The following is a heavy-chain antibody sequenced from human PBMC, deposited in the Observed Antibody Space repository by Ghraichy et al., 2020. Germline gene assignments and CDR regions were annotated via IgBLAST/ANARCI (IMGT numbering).Heavy chain of an antibody. CDR3: ARASTVVRFYYYAGLDV. J-gene: IGHJ6*02. Sequence: GGSLRLSCVGSGFTFDDYNMNWVRQSPGKGLEWVAYISSSSRTRFYADSVKGRFTVSRDNAQNSLYLQMKSLRDEDTAVYYCARASTVVRFYYYAGLDVWGLGTTVTVAS. V-gene: IGHV3-48*02. D-gene: IGHD4-23*01. CDR2: ISSSSRTR. CDR1: GFTFDDYN.